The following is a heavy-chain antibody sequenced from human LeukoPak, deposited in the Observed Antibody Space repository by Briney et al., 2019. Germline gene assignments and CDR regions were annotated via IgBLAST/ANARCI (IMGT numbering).Heavy chain of an antibody. V-gene: IGHV3-23*01. J-gene: IGHJ4*02. D-gene: IGHD1-26*01. Sequence: GGSLRLSCAASGFTFSSYAMSWVRQAPGKGLEWVSAISGSGGSTYYADSVKGRFTISRDNSKNTLYLQMNSLRAEDTAVYYCAKSGGGSYLGRLYYFDYWGQGTLVTVSS. CDR1: GFTFSSYA. CDR3: AKSGGGSYLGRLYYFDY. CDR2: ISGSGGST.